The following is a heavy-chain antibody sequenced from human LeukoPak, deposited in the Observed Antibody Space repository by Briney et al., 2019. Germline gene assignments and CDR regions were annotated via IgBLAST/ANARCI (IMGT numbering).Heavy chain of an antibody. CDR1: GGSISSYY. Sequence: PSETLSLTCTVSGGSISSYYWSWIWQPPGKGLEWIGYIYYSGSTNYNPSLKSRVTISVDTSKNQFSLKLSSVTAADTAVYYCARALPYGSGRDYYMDVWGKGTTVTVSS. J-gene: IGHJ6*03. CDR3: ARALPYGSGRDYYMDV. V-gene: IGHV4-59*01. CDR2: IYYSGST. D-gene: IGHD3-10*01.